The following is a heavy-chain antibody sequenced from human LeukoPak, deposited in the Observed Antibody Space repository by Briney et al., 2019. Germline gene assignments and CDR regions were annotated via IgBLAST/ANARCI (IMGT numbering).Heavy chain of an antibody. D-gene: IGHD6-19*01. V-gene: IGHV3-30-3*01. CDR1: GFTFSSYA. CDR3: ARANEYSSPRPFGY. CDR2: ISYDGSNK. Sequence: GGSLRLSCAASGFTFSSYAMHWVRQAPGKGLEWMAVISYDGSNKYYADSVKGRFTISRDNSKNTLYLQMNSLRAEDTAVYYCARANEYSSPRPFGYWGQGTLVTVSS. J-gene: IGHJ4*02.